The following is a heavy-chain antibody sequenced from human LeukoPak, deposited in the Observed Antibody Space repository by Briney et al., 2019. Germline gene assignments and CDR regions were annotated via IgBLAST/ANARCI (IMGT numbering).Heavy chain of an antibody. CDR2: IGTAGDT. Sequence: GGSLRLSCAASGFTFSSYDMHWVRQATGKGLEWVSAIGTAGDTYYPGSVRGRFTISRENAKNSLYLQMNSLRAEDTAVYYCARGGYCTNGVCPYYYYGVDVWGQGTTVTVSS. CDR3: ARGGYCTNGVCPYYYYGVDV. CDR1: GFTFSSYD. V-gene: IGHV3-13*01. D-gene: IGHD2-8*01. J-gene: IGHJ6*02.